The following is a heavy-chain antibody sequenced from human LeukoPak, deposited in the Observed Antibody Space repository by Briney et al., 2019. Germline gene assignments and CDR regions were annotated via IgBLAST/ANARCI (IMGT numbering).Heavy chain of an antibody. CDR2: INHSGST. D-gene: IGHD3-3*01. V-gene: IGHV4-34*09. CDR1: GGSFSGYY. CDR3: ARIEWLIFPPGRDV. J-gene: IGHJ6*02. Sequence: SETLSLTCAVYGGSFSGYYWSWIRQPPGKGLEWIGEINHSGSTNYNPSLKSRVTISVDTSKNQFSLKLSSVTAADTAVYYCARIEWLIFPPGRDVWGQGTTVTVSS.